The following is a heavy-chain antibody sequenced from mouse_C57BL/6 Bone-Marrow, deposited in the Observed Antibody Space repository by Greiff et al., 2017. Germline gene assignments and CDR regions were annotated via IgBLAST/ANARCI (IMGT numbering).Heavy chain of an antibody. D-gene: IGHD1-1*01. CDR2: IRHKANGYTT. J-gene: IGHJ4*01. Sequence: EVKLVESGGGLVQPGGSLSLSCAASGFTFTDYYMSWVRQPPGKALEWLGFIRHKANGYTTEYSASVKGRFTISRDTSQSILYLQRNALRAEDSATYYCARLLRAMDYWGQGTSVTVSS. V-gene: IGHV7-3*01. CDR1: GFTFTDYY. CDR3: ARLLRAMDY.